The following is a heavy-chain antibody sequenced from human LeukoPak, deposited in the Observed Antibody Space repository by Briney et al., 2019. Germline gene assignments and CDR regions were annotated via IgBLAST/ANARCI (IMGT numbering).Heavy chain of an antibody. D-gene: IGHD3-22*01. CDR3: ARGYYYDSSGSPEGY. V-gene: IGHV1-2*02. Sequence: GASVKVSCKASGYTFTGYYMHWVRQAPGQGLEWMGWINPNSGGTNYAQKFQGRVTMTRDTSISTAYMELSRLRSDDTAMYYCARGYYYDSSGSPEGYWGQGTLVTVSS. J-gene: IGHJ4*02. CDR2: INPNSGGT. CDR1: GYTFTGYY.